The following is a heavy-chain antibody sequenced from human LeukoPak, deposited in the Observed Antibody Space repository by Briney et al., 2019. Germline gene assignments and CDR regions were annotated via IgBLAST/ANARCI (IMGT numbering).Heavy chain of an antibody. CDR3: ASEGTLAAAGPFGY. Sequence: GGSLRLSCAASGFTVSSNYMSWVRQAPGKGLEWVSAIYSGGSTYYADSVKGRFTISRDNSKNTLYLQMNSLRAEDTAVHYCASEGTLAAAGPFGYWGQGTLVTVSS. J-gene: IGHJ4*02. D-gene: IGHD6-13*01. CDR2: IYSGGST. V-gene: IGHV3-66*01. CDR1: GFTVSSNY.